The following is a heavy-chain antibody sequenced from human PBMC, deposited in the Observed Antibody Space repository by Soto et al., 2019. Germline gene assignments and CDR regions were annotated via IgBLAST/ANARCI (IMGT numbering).Heavy chain of an antibody. CDR1: GYTFTSYG. CDR2: ISAYNGNT. Sequence: QVQLVQSGAEVKKPGASVKVSCKTSGYTFTSYGISWVRQAPGQGLEWLGGISAYNGNTHYAQKLQGRVTMTTDTSTSSGYMELRSLRSDDRAVYYCARGAGSSSWYRVLDSYWVQGTLVTVCS. J-gene: IGHJ4*02. V-gene: IGHV1-18*01. D-gene: IGHD6-13*01. CDR3: ARGAGSSSWYRVLDSY.